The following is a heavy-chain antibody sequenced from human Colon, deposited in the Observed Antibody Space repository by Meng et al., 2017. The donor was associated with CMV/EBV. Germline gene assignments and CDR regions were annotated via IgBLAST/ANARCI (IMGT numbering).Heavy chain of an antibody. CDR2: ISGRGATT. Sequence: EGELLEYGGEVVQPWGTLRLYCVASGFSFNSYARSWVRQATGKGLEWVATISGRGATTYYADSLEVRFSISRDNSKNTLFLQMDSVRAEDTAVFYCARDGVIGPFDFWGQRTLVTVSS. CDR3: ARDGVIGPFDF. V-gene: IGHV3-23*01. CDR1: GFSFNSYA. J-gene: IGHJ4*02. D-gene: IGHD3-16*02.